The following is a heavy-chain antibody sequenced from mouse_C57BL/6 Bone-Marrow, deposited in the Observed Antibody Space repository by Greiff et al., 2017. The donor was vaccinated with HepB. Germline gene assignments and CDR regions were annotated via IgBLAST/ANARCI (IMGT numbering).Heavy chain of an antibody. CDR2: INPSSGYT. D-gene: IGHD1-1*01. CDR3: ARAITTVVATDYFDY. V-gene: IGHV1-7*01. Sequence: QVQLQQSGAELAKPGASVKLSCKASGYTFTSYWMHWVKQRPGQGLEWIGYINPSSGYTKYNQKFKDKATLTADKASSTAYMQLSSLTYEDSAVYYCARAITTVVATDYFDYWGQGTTLTVSS. J-gene: IGHJ2*01. CDR1: GYTFTSYW.